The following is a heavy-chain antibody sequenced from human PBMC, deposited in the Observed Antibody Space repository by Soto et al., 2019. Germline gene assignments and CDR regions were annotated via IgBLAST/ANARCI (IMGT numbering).Heavy chain of an antibody. D-gene: IGHD3-3*01. V-gene: IGHV1-18*01. J-gene: IGHJ6*02. CDR1: GYTFTSYG. CDR2: ISAYNGNT. CDR3: ARDPITIFGVVPYGMDV. Sequence: ASVKVSCKASGYTFTSYGISWVRQAPGQGLEWMGWISAYNGNTNYAQKLQGRVTMTTDTSTSTAYMELRSLRSDDTAVYYCARDPITIFGVVPYGMDVWGQGTTVTVSS.